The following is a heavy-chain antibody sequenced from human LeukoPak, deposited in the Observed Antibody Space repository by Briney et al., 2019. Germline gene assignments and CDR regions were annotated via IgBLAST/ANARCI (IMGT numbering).Heavy chain of an antibody. D-gene: IGHD3-10*01. CDR1: HFISSYY. J-gene: IGHJ4*02. CDR2: ISYSGST. Sequence: SETLSLTCTVSHFISSYYWSWIRQPPGKGLEWIGYISYSGSTHYNPSLKSRLTMSIDTSKNQFSLKLTSVTAADTAVYYCTRQWFGELFSVFDYWGQGSLVTVSS. V-gene: IGHV4-59*08. CDR3: TRQWFGELFSVFDY.